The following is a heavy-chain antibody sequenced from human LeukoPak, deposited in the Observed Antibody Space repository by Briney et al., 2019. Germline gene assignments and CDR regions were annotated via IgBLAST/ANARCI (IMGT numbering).Heavy chain of an antibody. CDR3: AREGYSSSWSDYYYYMDV. Sequence: PGGSLRLSCAASGFTFSNYWMHWVRQAPGKGLVWVSRINSDGINTSYADSVKGRFTISRDNAKNSLYLQMNSLRAEDTALYYCAREGYSSSWSDYYYYMDVWGKGTTVTVSS. CDR1: GFTFSNYW. V-gene: IGHV3-74*01. CDR2: INSDGINT. J-gene: IGHJ6*03. D-gene: IGHD6-13*01.